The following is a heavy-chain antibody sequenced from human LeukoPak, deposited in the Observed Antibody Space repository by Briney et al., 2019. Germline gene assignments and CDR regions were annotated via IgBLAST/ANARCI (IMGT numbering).Heavy chain of an antibody. Sequence: SETLSLTCTVSGGSISSYYWTWIRQPSGKALEWIGYIYYSGSTNYNPSLKSRVTISVDTSKNQFSLKLSSVTAADTAVYYCARPVYEYSYGPFDYWGQGTLVTVSS. CDR1: GGSISSYY. D-gene: IGHD5-18*01. CDR3: ARPVYEYSYGPFDY. CDR2: IYYSGST. V-gene: IGHV4-59*01. J-gene: IGHJ4*02.